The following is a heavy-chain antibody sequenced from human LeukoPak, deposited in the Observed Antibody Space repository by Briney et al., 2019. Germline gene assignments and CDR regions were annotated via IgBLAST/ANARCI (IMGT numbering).Heavy chain of an antibody. D-gene: IGHD3-3*01. CDR3: ARDVGRGFLDP. Sequence: SETLSLTCAVYGGSFSGYYWSWIRQPPGKGLEWIGEINHSGSTNYNPSLKSRVTISVDTSKNQFSLKLSSVTAADTAVYYCARDVGRGFLDPWGQGTLVTVSS. J-gene: IGHJ5*02. CDR1: GGSFSGYY. CDR2: INHSGST. V-gene: IGHV4-34*01.